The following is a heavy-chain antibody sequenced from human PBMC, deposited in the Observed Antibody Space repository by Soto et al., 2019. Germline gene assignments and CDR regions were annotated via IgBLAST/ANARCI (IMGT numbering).Heavy chain of an antibody. D-gene: IGHD3-22*01. J-gene: IGHJ4*02. Sequence: QVQLVQSGAEEKKPGASVKVSCKASRYTFTNYAMHWVRQAPGQRLEWMGWINAGNGNTKYSQKLQGRVTITKDTAASKVYMELSSLRAEDTAVYYCAMSSGYYLIDDYWGQGTLVTVSS. CDR3: AMSSGYYLIDDY. V-gene: IGHV1-3*05. CDR2: INAGNGNT. CDR1: RYTFTNYA.